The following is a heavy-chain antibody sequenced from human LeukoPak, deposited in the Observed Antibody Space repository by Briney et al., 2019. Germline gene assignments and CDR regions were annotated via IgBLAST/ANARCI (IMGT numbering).Heavy chain of an antibody. D-gene: IGHD6-19*01. Sequence: SLRLSCAASGFTFSSYAMHWVRQAPGKGLEWVSGISWNSGSIGYADSVKGRFTISRDKAKNSLYLQMNSLRAEDTALYYCAKDATYSSGWTDYWGQGTLVTVSS. J-gene: IGHJ4*02. V-gene: IGHV3-9*01. CDR3: AKDATYSSGWTDY. CDR2: ISWNSGSI. CDR1: GFTFSSYA.